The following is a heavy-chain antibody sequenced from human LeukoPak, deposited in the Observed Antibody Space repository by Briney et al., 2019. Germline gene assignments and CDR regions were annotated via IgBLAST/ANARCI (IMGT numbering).Heavy chain of an antibody. J-gene: IGHJ3*02. CDR3: ARESTGAYDI. CDR2: LHYSGST. Sequence: SETLSLTCTVSGGSISSYYWSWIRQPPGKRLEWIGYLHYSGSTDYNPSLRSRVATSVDTSKNQFSLKLSSVTAADTAVYYCARESTGAYDIWGQGTMVTVSS. CDR1: GGSISSYY. V-gene: IGHV4-59*01.